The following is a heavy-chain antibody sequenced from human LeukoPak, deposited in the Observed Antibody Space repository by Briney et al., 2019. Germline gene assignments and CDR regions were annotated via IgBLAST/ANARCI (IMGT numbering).Heavy chain of an antibody. CDR1: GFTFSSYA. J-gene: IGHJ4*02. Sequence: GGSLRLSCAASGFTFSSYAMSWVRQAPGKGLEWVSAISGSGGSTYYADSVKGRFTISRDNSKNTLYLQMNSLRAEDTAVYYCAKPATLRGPRYYDSDPYPVWYFDYWGQGTLVTVSS. D-gene: IGHD3-22*01. CDR2: ISGSGGST. V-gene: IGHV3-23*01. CDR3: AKPATLRGPRYYDSDPYPVWYFDY.